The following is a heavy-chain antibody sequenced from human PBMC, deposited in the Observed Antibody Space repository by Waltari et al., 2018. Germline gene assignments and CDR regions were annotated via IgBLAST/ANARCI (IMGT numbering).Heavy chain of an antibody. CDR1: GASLSGRY. D-gene: IGHD6-25*01. V-gene: IGHV4-59*11. CDR3: AREQRLVLHDYYYYMDV. J-gene: IGHJ6*03. Sequence: QVQLQESGPGVVETSETLSLTCTVSGASLSGRYWNWIRQSPGQGLEWIGSVFSSGSSDYNPAFTGRPTIALLTSNNRFSLRLQSVTAADAAVYYCAREQRLVLHDYYYYMDVWGEGTTVTVSS. CDR2: VFSSGSS.